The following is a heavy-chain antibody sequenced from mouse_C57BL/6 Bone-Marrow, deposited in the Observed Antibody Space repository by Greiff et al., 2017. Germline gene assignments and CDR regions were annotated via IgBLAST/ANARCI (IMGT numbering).Heavy chain of an antibody. V-gene: IGHV5S21*01. CDR2: ISRGGGYT. J-gene: IGHJ4*01. Sequence: EVLLVESGEGLVKPGGSLKLSCAASGFTFSSYAMPWVSQTPEKGLEWVAYISRGGGYTYYADNVKGRFTLTRDNARNTLYLQMSSLESEDTAMYYCAGDPLGGDYCDMDVWGTGTSVTVSS. D-gene: IGHD4-1*01. CDR3: AGDPLGGDYCDMDV. CDR1: GFTFSSYA.